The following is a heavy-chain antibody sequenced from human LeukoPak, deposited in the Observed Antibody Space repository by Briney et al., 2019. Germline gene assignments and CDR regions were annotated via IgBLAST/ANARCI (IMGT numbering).Heavy chain of an antibody. Sequence: GGSLRLSCAASGFTFSSYGMHWVRQAPGKGLEWVALIRYDGSNKYYADSVKGRFTISRDNSKNTLYLQMNSLRAEDTAVYYCAKDPQKVVTLAGSFDYWGQGTLVTVSS. CDR1: GFTFSSYG. V-gene: IGHV3-30*02. D-gene: IGHD2-21*02. CDR3: AKDPQKVVTLAGSFDY. CDR2: IRYDGSNK. J-gene: IGHJ4*02.